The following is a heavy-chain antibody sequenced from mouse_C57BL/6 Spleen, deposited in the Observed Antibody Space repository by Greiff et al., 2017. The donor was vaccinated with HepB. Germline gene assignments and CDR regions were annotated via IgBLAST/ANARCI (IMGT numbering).Heavy chain of an antibody. J-gene: IGHJ2*01. CDR3: AREDYSNYFDY. CDR2: IDPSDSET. Sequence: QVQLQQPGAELVRPGSSVKLSCKASGYTFTSYWMQWVKQRPIQGLEWIGNIDPSDSETHYNQKFKDKATLTVDKSSSTAYMQLSSLTSEDSAVYYCAREDYSNYFDYWGQGTTLTVSS. D-gene: IGHD2-5*01. CDR1: GYTFTSYW. V-gene: IGHV1-52*01.